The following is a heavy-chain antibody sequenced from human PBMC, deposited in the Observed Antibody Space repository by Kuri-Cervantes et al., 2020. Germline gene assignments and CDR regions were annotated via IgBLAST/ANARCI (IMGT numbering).Heavy chain of an antibody. J-gene: IGHJ4*02. CDR3: AKELDYYDSSGYGPV. D-gene: IGHD3-22*01. CDR2: ISYDGSNK. CDR1: GYTFTSYG. V-gene: IGHV3-30*18. Sequence: SCKASGYTFTSYGMHWVRQAPGKGLEWVAVISYDGSNKYYADSVKGRFTISRDNSKNTLYLQMNSLRAEDTAVYYCAKELDYYDSSGYGPVWGQGALVTVSS.